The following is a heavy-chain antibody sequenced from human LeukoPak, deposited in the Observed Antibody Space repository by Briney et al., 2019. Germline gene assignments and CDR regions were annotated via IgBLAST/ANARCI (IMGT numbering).Heavy chain of an antibody. J-gene: IGHJ4*02. CDR3: ATSKQQLVRHCGDY. CDR1: GYTLTELS. D-gene: IGHD6-13*01. CDR2: FDPEDGET. V-gene: IGHV1-24*01. Sequence: ASVKVSCKVSGYTLTELSMHWVRQAPGKGLEWMGGFDPEDGETIYAQKFQGRVTMTEDTSTDTAYMELSSLRSEDTAVYYCATSKQQLVRHCGDYWGQGTLVTVSS.